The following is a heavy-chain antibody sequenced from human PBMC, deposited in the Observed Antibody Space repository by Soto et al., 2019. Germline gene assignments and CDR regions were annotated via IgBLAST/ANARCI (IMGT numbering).Heavy chain of an antibody. CDR3: ARDRSASYSGYDYFDY. J-gene: IGHJ4*02. CDR2: INPSGGST. D-gene: IGHD5-12*01. V-gene: IGHV1-46*01. CDR1: GYTFTSYY. Sequence: GTSVKVSCKASGYTFTSYYMHWVRQAPGQGLEWMGIINPSGGSTSYAQKFQGRVTMTRDTSTSTVYMELSSLRSEDTAVYYCARDRSASYSGYDYFDYWGQGTLVTVSS.